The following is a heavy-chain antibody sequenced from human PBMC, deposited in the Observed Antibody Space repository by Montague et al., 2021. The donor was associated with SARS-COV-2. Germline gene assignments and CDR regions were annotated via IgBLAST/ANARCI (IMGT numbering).Heavy chain of an antibody. CDR2: ISSTGTYI. D-gene: IGHD4-11*01. Sequence: SLRLSCSASGFIFTSYSMNWVRQAPGKGLEWVSSISSTGTYIYYXDSVKGRFTISRDNAKNSLYLQMNSLRAEDTAVYFCASAAVALTTVVTGYYFDYWGQGTLVTVSS. CDR1: GFIFTSYS. J-gene: IGHJ4*02. CDR3: ASAAVALTTVVTGYYFDY. V-gene: IGHV3-21*01.